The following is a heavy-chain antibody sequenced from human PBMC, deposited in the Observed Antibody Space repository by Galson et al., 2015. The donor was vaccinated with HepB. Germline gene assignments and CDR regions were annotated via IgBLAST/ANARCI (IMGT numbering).Heavy chain of an antibody. Sequence: SVKVSCKASGYTFTGYYIHWVRQAPGQGLEWMGWINPNSGGTNYAHKFQGWVTMTRDTSITTAYMELSRLKSDDTAVYYCARDLQIAVAGTGVYYYGMDVWGQGTTVTVSS. CDR1: GYTFTGYY. J-gene: IGHJ6*02. CDR3: ARDLQIAVAGTGVYYYGMDV. D-gene: IGHD6-19*01. CDR2: INPNSGGT. V-gene: IGHV1-2*04.